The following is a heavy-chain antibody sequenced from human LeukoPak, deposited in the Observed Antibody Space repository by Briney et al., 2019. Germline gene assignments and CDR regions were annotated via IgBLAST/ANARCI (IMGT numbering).Heavy chain of an antibody. V-gene: IGHV1-2*02. Sequence: ASVKVSREPSVYTVTGYYTHCVPDGPGQRLGSMGWITPNSGGTNYAQKLQGRVTMPRHTSNSTAYMELSRLRSDDTAVYYCARLPGYSSGWFHGEADYWGQGALVTVSS. CDR1: VYTVTGYY. D-gene: IGHD6-19*01. CDR3: ARLPGYSSGWFHGEADY. CDR2: ITPNSGGT. J-gene: IGHJ4*02.